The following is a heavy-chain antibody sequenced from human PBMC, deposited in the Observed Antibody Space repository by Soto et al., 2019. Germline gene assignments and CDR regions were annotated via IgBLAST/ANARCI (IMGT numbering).Heavy chain of an antibody. CDR2: IYSSGST. V-gene: IGHV4-59*01. D-gene: IGHD5-18*01. CDR3: ARDHPHSYGIYYFDY. CDR1: GDCISSYY. Sequence: SETLSLTCTVSGDCISSYYCNWIRQPPGKGLEWIGYIYSSGSTNYNPSLKSRVTISADTSKNQVSLKLTSVTAADTAVYYCARDHPHSYGIYYFDYWGQGTLVTVSS. J-gene: IGHJ4*02.